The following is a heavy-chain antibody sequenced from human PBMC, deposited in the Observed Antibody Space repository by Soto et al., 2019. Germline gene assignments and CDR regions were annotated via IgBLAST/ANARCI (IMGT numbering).Heavy chain of an antibody. V-gene: IGHV3-33*01. J-gene: IGHJ5*02. CDR1: GFTFSSYG. D-gene: IGHD3-10*01. Sequence: QVQLVESGGGVVQPGRSLRLSCAASGFTFSSYGMHWVRQAPGKGLEWVAVIWYDGSNKYYADSVKGRFTISRDNSKNTLYLQMNSLRAEDTAVYYCARGDGAHPYDPWGQGTLVTVSS. CDR3: ARGDGAHPYDP. CDR2: IWYDGSNK.